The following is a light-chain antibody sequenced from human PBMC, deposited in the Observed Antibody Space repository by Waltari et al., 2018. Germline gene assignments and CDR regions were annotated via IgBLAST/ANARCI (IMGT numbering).Light chain of an antibody. CDR1: SSDVGGYNY. Sequence: QSALTQPASVSGSPGQSITISCTGTSSDVGGYNYVSWYQQHPGKAPKLMIYDVSNRPSGVSNRFSGSKSGTTASLTISGLQAEDEADYYCSSYTSSSINVFGSGTKVTVL. CDR3: SSYTSSSINV. V-gene: IGLV2-14*03. CDR2: DVS. J-gene: IGLJ6*01.